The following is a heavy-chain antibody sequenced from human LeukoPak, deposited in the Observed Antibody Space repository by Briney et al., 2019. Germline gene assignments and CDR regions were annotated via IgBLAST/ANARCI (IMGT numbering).Heavy chain of an antibody. V-gene: IGHV1-46*01. CDR1: GYTFTSYY. CDR2: INPSGGST. Sequence: ASVKVSCKASGYTFTSYYMHWVRQAPGQGLEWMGIINPSGGSTSYAQKFQGRVTMTRDTSTSTVYMELSSLRSEDTAVYYCARDRPRNNHYYHSNTGDYWGQGTLVTVSS. D-gene: IGHD3-22*01. CDR3: ARDRPRNNHYYHSNTGDY. J-gene: IGHJ4*02.